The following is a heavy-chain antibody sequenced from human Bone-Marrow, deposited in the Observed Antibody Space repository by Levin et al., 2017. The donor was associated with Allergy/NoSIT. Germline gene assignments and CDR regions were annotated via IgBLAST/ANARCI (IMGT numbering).Heavy chain of an antibody. J-gene: IGHJ4*02. D-gene: IGHD2-21*02. Sequence: PGGSLRLSCAASGFTFSDYAIHWVRQAPGKGLEWVAVISNDGSDKLYADSVKGRFTISRDNSKNTLYLQMNILRAEDTAVYYCARPWTIVVVTGVPIEYWGQGTLVTVSS. CDR3: ARPWTIVVVTGVPIEY. CDR1: GFTFSDYA. CDR2: ISNDGSDK. V-gene: IGHV3-30-3*01.